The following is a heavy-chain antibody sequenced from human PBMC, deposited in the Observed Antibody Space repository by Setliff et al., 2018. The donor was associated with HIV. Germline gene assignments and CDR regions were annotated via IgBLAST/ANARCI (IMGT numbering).Heavy chain of an antibody. V-gene: IGHV4-59*11. CDR2: IYYNGNT. Sequence: SETLSLTCTVSGGSISSHYWSWIRQSPGKGLEWIGYIYYNGNTKYNPSLKSRVTISVDRSKNQFSLKLSSVTAADTAVYYCARAGYYGSTSYWEYFQHWGQGTLVTVSS. D-gene: IGHD3-22*01. J-gene: IGHJ1*01. CDR1: GGSISSHY. CDR3: ARAGYYGSTSYWEYFQH.